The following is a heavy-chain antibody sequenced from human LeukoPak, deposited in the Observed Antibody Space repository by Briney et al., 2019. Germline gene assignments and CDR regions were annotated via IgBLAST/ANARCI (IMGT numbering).Heavy chain of an antibody. Sequence: KHSETLSLTCTVSGGSISSSSYYWGWIRQPPGKGLEWIGSIYYSGSTYYNPSLKSRVTISVDTSKNQFSLKLSSVTAADTAVYYCARRIAVAASTWFDPWGQGALVTVSS. CDR1: GGSISSSSYY. CDR2: IYYSGST. V-gene: IGHV4-39*01. D-gene: IGHD6-19*01. CDR3: ARRIAVAASTWFDP. J-gene: IGHJ5*02.